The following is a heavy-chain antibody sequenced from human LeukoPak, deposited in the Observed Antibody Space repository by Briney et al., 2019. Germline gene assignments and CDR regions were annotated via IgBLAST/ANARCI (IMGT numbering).Heavy chain of an antibody. CDR2: ISYDGTNK. V-gene: IGHV3-30*03. CDR3: ARVELYASGWYGSIDY. Sequence: GGSLRLSCAASGFTFSSYGMHWVRQAPGKGLEWVAVISYDGTNKYYADSVKGRFTISRDDSKNTLYLQMDSLRTEDTAVYYCARVELYASGWYGSIDYWGRGTLVAVSS. D-gene: IGHD6-19*01. J-gene: IGHJ4*02. CDR1: GFTFSSYG.